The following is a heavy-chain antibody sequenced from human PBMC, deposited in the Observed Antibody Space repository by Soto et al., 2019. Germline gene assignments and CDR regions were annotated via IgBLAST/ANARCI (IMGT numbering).Heavy chain of an antibody. D-gene: IGHD2-2*01. Sequence: QVQLQESGPGLVKPSETLSLTCTVSGGSVSSGSYYWSWIRQPPGKGLEWIGYIYYSGSTNYKPSLKSRVTISVDTSKNQFSLKLSSVTAADTAVYYCARYCSSTSCYLYFNGMDVWGQGTTVTVSS. CDR2: IYYSGST. CDR1: GGSVSSGSYY. CDR3: ARYCSSTSCYLYFNGMDV. V-gene: IGHV4-61*01. J-gene: IGHJ6*02.